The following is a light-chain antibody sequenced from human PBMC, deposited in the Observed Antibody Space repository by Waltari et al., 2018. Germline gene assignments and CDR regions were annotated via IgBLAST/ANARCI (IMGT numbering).Light chain of an antibody. CDR1: TSDVGSYTL. CDR3: CSYAGNSIYV. CDR2: EVS. Sequence: QSALTQPASVSGSPGQSITISCTGTTSDVGSYTLVSWYQHHPGKAPKLIMFEVSERPSGVSKRCSGYKAGNTACLTISGLQAEDEADYHCCSYAGNSIYVFGTGTRVTVL. V-gene: IGLV2-23*02. J-gene: IGLJ1*01.